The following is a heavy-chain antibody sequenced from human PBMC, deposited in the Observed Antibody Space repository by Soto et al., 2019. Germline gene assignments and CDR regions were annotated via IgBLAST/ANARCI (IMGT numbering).Heavy chain of an antibody. CDR1: GFTFGIYA. Sequence: ELQLLESGGGLVQPGESLRLSCAASGFTFGIYAMSWVRQAPGKGPEWVSSISGGSGVTYYTDSVKGRFTISRDNSKNTLYLQMDSLRAEDTAEDYCAKRHCTGGIFYSGFDIWGLGTMVTVSS. CDR2: ISGGSGVT. CDR3: AKRHCTGGIFYSGFDI. J-gene: IGHJ3*02. V-gene: IGHV3-23*01. D-gene: IGHD2-8*02.